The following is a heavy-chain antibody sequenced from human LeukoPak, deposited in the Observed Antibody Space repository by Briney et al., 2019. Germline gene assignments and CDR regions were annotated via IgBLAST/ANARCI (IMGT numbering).Heavy chain of an antibody. CDR3: AKDEGSEVGATLYYYYMDV. V-gene: IGHV3-23*01. Sequence: GGSLRLSCVASGFTFSISAMSWVRQAPGKGLEWVSAISGSGGSTYYADSVKGRFTISRDNSKNTLYLQMNSLRAEDTAVYYCAKDEGSEVGATLYYYYMDVWGKGTTVTVSS. D-gene: IGHD1-26*01. CDR1: GFTFSISA. J-gene: IGHJ6*03. CDR2: ISGSGGST.